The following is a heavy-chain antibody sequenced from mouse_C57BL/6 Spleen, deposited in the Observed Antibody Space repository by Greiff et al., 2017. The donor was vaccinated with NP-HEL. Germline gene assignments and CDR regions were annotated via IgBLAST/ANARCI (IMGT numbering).Heavy chain of an antibody. J-gene: IGHJ2*01. V-gene: IGHV1-55*01. CDR1: GYTFTSYW. CDR2: IYPGSGST. D-gene: IGHD2-3*01. Sequence: QVHVKQPGAELVKPGASVKMSCKASGYTFTSYWITWVKQRPGQGLEWIGDIYPGSGSTNYNEKFKSKATLTVDTSSSTAYMQLSSLTSEDSAVYYCAGIYDGYRYDYWGQGTTLTVSS. CDR3: AGIYDGYRYDY.